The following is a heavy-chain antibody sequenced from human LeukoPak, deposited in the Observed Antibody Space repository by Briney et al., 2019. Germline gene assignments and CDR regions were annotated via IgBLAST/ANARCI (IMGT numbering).Heavy chain of an antibody. J-gene: IGHJ4*02. CDR1: GGSISSSSYY. CDR2: IYYSGST. Sequence: SETLSLTCTVSGGSISSSSYYWGWIRQPPGKGLEWIGSIYYSGSTYYNPSLKSRVTISVDTSKNQFSLKLSSVTAADTAVYYCARDQGSGYSYGYYFDYWGQGTLVTVSS. V-gene: IGHV4-39*02. D-gene: IGHD5-18*01. CDR3: ARDQGSGYSYGYYFDY.